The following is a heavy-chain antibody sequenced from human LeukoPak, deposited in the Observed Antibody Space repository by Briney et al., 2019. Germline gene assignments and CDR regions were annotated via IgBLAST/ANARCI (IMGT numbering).Heavy chain of an antibody. CDR3: ARDRVAAAGTYDRRILYYYYYMDV. CDR2: IYYSGST. J-gene: IGHJ6*03. Sequence: PSETLSLTCAVYGGSFSGYYWSWIRQPPGKGLEWIGYIYYSGSTNYNPSLKSRVTMSVDTSKNQFSLKLSSVTAADTAVYYCARDRVAAAGTYDRRILYYYYYMDVWGKGTTVTISS. D-gene: IGHD6-13*01. CDR1: GGSFSGYY. V-gene: IGHV4-59*12.